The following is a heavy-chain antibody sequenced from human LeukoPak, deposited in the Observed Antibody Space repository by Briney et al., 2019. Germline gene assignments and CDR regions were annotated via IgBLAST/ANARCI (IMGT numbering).Heavy chain of an antibody. CDR1: GYTFTGYY. Sequence: GASVKVSCKASGYTFTGYYMHWVRQAPGQGLEWMGWINSNSGGTNYAQKFQGRVTMTRDTSISTAYMELSRLRSDDTAVYYCAREPPSSWYENWFDPWGQGTLVTVSS. CDR2: INSNSGGT. D-gene: IGHD6-13*01. CDR3: AREPPSSWYENWFDP. J-gene: IGHJ5*02. V-gene: IGHV1-2*02.